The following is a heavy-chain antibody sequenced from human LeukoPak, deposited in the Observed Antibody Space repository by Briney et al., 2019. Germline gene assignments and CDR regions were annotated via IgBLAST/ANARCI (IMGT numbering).Heavy chain of an antibody. V-gene: IGHV3-30*04. D-gene: IGHD2-2*01. J-gene: IGHJ6*02. CDR3: GRDSRSCSSTSCLYYHYGVDV. CDR1: GFTFSAYA. Sequence: GGSLRLSCAASGFTFSAYAMHWVRQAPGKGLEWVALLSHDGTNKYSADSVKGRFTISRDISKNTLYLQMNSLRDEDTAVYYCGRDSRSCSSTSCLYYHYGVDVWGQGTTVTVSS. CDR2: LSHDGTNK.